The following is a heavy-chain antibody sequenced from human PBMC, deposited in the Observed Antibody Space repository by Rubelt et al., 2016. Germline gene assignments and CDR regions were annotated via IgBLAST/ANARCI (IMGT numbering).Heavy chain of an antibody. V-gene: IGHV3-66*01. Sequence: CGGGLVQPGGSLRLSCAASGFTVSSNHMSWVRQAPGKGLEWVSLIYSGGSTYYADSVKGRFTISRDNAKNSVYMEMSSLRAEDSAVYYCARDSNWGFDYWGQGIQVTVSS. J-gene: IGHJ4*02. CDR2: IYSGGST. CDR3: ARDSNWGFDY. D-gene: IGHD7-27*01. CDR1: GFTVSSNH.